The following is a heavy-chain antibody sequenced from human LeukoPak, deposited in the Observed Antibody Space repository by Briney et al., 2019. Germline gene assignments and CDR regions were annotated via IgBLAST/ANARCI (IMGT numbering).Heavy chain of an antibody. Sequence: SETLSLTCTFSGGSISTYYWSWIRQPPGKGLEWIGYIYYTGSTNYNPSLRSRVTISLDTSKNQFSLRVNSVTAADTAVYYCARRTTVTPNWFDPWGQGTLVTVSS. V-gene: IGHV4-59*08. CDR2: IYYTGST. CDR3: ARRTTVTPNWFDP. D-gene: IGHD4-17*01. J-gene: IGHJ5*02. CDR1: GGSISTYY.